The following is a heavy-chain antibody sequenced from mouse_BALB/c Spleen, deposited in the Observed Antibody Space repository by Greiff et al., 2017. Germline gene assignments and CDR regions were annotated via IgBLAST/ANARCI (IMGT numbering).Heavy chain of an antibody. CDR2: INSNGGST. CDR3: ASLYYGSFWFAY. J-gene: IGHJ3*01. CDR1: GFTFSSYG. V-gene: IGHV5-6-3*01. D-gene: IGHD1-1*01. Sequence: EVQLVESGGGLVQPGGSLKLSCAASGFTFSSYGMSWVRQTPDKRLELVATINSNGGSTYYPDSVKGRFTISRDNAKNTLYLQMSSLKSEDTAMYYCASLYYGSFWFAYWGQGTLVTVSA.